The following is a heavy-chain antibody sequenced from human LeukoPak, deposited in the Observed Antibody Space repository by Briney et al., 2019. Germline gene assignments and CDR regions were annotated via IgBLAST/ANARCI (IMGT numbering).Heavy chain of an antibody. J-gene: IGHJ4*02. CDR1: GGSISSYY. D-gene: IGHD2-2*01. CDR3: ARDCSSIGCYGLLFDY. CDR2: VYYTGST. Sequence: SETLSLTCTVSGGSISSYYWSWIRQPPGRGLEWIGCVYYTGSTNYNPSLKSRVTMSVDTSKNQFSLKVSSVTAADTAVYYCARDCSSIGCYGLLFDYWGQGTLVTVSS. V-gene: IGHV4-59*01.